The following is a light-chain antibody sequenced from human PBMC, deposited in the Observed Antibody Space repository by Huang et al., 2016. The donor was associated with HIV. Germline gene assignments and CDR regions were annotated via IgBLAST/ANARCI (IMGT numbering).Light chain of an antibody. V-gene: IGKV4-1*01. CDR1: QSLLSSSTNKKY. J-gene: IGKJ1*01. CDR2: WAS. Sequence: DILLTQSPDSLAVSLGETATLTCRSSQSLLSSSTNKKYLAWFQQRPGQPPKLLVFWASSRGAGSPDRFTGGVSGTQFALTISNVKTEDVAIYYCQQYYKSPQTFGPGTRVEI. CDR3: QQYYKSPQT.